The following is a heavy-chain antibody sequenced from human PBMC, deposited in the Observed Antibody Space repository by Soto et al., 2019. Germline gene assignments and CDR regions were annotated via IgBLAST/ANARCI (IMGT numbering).Heavy chain of an antibody. CDR1: GGTFSSYT. D-gene: IGHD6-13*01. CDR2: IIPILGIA. CDR3: ARAVGSSWTREYFQH. V-gene: IGHV1-69*02. Sequence: QVQLVQSGAEVKKPGSSVKVSCKASGGTFSSYTISWVRQAPGQGLEWMGRIIPILGIANYAQKFQGRVTITADKSTSTAYMELSSLRSEDTAVYYCARAVGSSWTREYFQHWGQGTLVTVSS. J-gene: IGHJ1*01.